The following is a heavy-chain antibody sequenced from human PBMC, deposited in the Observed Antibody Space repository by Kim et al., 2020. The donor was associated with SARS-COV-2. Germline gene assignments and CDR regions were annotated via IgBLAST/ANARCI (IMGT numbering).Heavy chain of an antibody. CDR1: GFTFSNYG. CDR2: TSYDESNK. D-gene: IGHD3-10*01. V-gene: IGHV3-30*03. CDR3: AREGSSGSFPDS. Sequence: GGSLRLSCAASGFTFSNYGMHWVRQAPGKGLEWVAHTSYDESNKYYADSVEGRFTISRDNSKNTLYLQMNTLRVDDTALYYCAREGSSGSFPDSWGQGTRVTVSS. J-gene: IGHJ4*02.